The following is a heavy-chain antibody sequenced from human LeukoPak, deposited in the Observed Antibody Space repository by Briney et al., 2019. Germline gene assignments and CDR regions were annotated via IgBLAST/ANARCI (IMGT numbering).Heavy chain of an antibody. V-gene: IGHV4-30-4*01. Sequence: SETLSLTCTVSGGSISSGDYYWSWIRQPPGKGLEWIGYIYYSGSTYYNPSLKSRVTISVDTSKNQFSLKLSSVTAADTAVYYCARAGDYYDSSGYYEAFDIWGQGTMVTVSS. CDR1: GGSISSGDYY. CDR3: ARAGDYYDSSGYYEAFDI. CDR2: IYYSGST. D-gene: IGHD3-22*01. J-gene: IGHJ3*02.